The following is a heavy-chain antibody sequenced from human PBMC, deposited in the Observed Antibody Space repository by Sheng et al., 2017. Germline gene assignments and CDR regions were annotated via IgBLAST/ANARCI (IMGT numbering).Heavy chain of an antibody. Sequence: QVQLQQWGAGLLKPSETLSLTCAVYGGSFSGYYWSWIRQPPGKGLEWIGEINHSGSTNYNPSLKSRVTISVDTSKNQFSLKLSSVTAADTAVYYCARGRYYYDSSGYSYYYGMDVWGQGTRSPSP. CDR2: INHSGST. D-gene: IGHD3-22*01. CDR1: GGSFSGYY. V-gene: IGHV4-34*01. J-gene: IGHJ6*02. CDR3: ARGRYYYDSSGYSYYYGMDV.